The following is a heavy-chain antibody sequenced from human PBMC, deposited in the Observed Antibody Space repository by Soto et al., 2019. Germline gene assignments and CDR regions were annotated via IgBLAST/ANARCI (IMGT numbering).Heavy chain of an antibody. Sequence: SGPTLVNPTQTLTLTCTFSGFSLSTSGVGVGWIRQPPGKALEWLALIYWDDDKRYSPSLKSRLTITKDTSKNQVVLTMTNMDPVDTATYYCAHRPAVVVAGAGKDYFDYWGQGTLVTVSS. D-gene: IGHD2-15*01. CDR3: AHRPAVVVAGAGKDYFDY. CDR2: IYWDDDK. CDR1: GFSLSTSGVG. V-gene: IGHV2-5*02. J-gene: IGHJ4*02.